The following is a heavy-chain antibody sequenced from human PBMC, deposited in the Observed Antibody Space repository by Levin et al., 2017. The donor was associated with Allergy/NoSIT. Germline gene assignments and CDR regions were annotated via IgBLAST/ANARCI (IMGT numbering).Heavy chain of an antibody. J-gene: IGHJ4*02. CDR1: GFTFSSYG. CDR2: IWYDESNK. CDR3: ARGWGGNSGYFDY. D-gene: IGHD2/OR15-2a*01. Sequence: PGGSLRLSCEASGFTFSSYGMHWVRQAPGKGLEWVAVIWYDESNKYYADSVKGRFTISRDNSKNTLYLQMNSLRAEDTAVYYCARGWGGNSGYFDYWGQGTLVTVSS. V-gene: IGHV3-33*01.